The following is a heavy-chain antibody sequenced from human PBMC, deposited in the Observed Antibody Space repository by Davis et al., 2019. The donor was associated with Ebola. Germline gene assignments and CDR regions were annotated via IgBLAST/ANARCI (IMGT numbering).Heavy chain of an antibody. CDR2: ISWNSGSI. CDR1: GFTFDDYA. CDR3: AKDWGIKNSYAMDV. D-gene: IGHD3-16*01. V-gene: IGHV3-9*01. J-gene: IGHJ6*02. Sequence: SLKISCAASGFTFDDYAMHWVRQAPGKGLEWVSGISWNSGSIGYADSVKGRFTISRDNAKNSLYLQMNSLRAEDTAFYFCAKDWGIKNSYAMDVWGQGTTVTVSS.